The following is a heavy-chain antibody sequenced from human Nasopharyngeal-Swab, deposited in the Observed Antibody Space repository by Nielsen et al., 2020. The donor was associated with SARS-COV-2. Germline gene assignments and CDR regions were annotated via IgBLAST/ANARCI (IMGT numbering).Heavy chain of an antibody. CDR3: ARAGTYYDILTGYYKGGIDY. V-gene: IGHV3-30*03. Sequence: GESLKISCAASGFTFSDYAIHWVRQAPGKGLEWVAVVSYDESDQYYSDSVKGRFTISRDNSKNTLYLQMNSLRAEDTAVYYCARAGTYYDILTGYYKGGIDYWGQGTLVTVSS. D-gene: IGHD3-9*01. CDR1: GFTFSDYA. J-gene: IGHJ4*02. CDR2: VSYDESDQ.